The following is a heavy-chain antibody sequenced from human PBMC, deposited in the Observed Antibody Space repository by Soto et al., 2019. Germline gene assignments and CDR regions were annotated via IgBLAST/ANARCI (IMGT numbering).Heavy chain of an antibody. J-gene: IGHJ4*02. CDR2: IYYSGST. CDR3: AGTRGYCSGGSCPTVVDY. D-gene: IGHD2-15*01. CDR1: GGSISSYY. Sequence: QVQLQESGPGLVKPSETLSLTCTVSGGSISSYYWSWIRQPPGKGLEWIGYIYYSGSTNYNPSLKSRVTISVDTSTNQFSLKLSSVTAADTAVYYCAGTRGYCSGGSCPTVVDYWGQGTLVTVSS. V-gene: IGHV4-59*01.